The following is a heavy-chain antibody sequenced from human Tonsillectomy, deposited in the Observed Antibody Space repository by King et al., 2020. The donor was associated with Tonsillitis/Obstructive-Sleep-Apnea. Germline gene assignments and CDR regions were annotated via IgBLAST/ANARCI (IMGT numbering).Heavy chain of an antibody. CDR2: ISSSSSYI. Sequence: VQLVESGGGLVKPGGSLRLSCAASGFTFSRYSMNWVRQAPGKGLEWVSSISSSSSYIYYVDSVKGRFTISRDNAKNSLYLQMNSLRAEDTAVYYCARAAFHVAATDWFDPWGQGTLVTVSS. CDR3: ARAAFHVAATDWFDP. V-gene: IGHV3-21*01. CDR1: GFTFSRYS. D-gene: IGHD2-15*01. J-gene: IGHJ5*02.